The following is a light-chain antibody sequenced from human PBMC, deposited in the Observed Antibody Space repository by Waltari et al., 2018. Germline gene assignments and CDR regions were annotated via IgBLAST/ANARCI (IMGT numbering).Light chain of an antibody. CDR1: QSVSSY. CDR2: DAS. CDR3: QQRSNWPLT. J-gene: IGKJ4*01. Sequence: EIVLPQSPATLSLSPGERVTLSCRASQSVSSYLAWYQQKPGQAPRLLIYDASNRATGIPARFSGSGSGTDFTLTISSLEPEDFAVYYCQQRSNWPLTFGGGTKVEIK. V-gene: IGKV3-11*01.